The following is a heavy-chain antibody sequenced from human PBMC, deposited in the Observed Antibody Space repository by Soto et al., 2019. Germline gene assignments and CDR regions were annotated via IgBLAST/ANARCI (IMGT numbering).Heavy chain of an antibody. CDR3: AGIVVVVAATNTYYYYGMDV. V-gene: IGHV3-48*03. CDR1: GFNFKIYG. CDR2: ISSSGSTI. D-gene: IGHD2-15*01. Sequence: PGGSLRLSCSASGFNFKIYGMTWVRQAPGKGLEWVSYISSSGSTIYYADSVKGRFTISRDNAKNSLYLQMNSLRAEDTAVYYCAGIVVVVAATNTYYYYGMDVWGQGTTVTVSS. J-gene: IGHJ6*02.